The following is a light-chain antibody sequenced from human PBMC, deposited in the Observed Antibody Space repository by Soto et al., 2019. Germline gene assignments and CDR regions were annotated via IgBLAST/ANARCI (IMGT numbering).Light chain of an antibody. CDR2: GAS. CDR3: QQYNNWPMFT. Sequence: EIVMTQSPATLSVSPGERATLSCRASRSVSNNLAWYQQKPGQAPRLLIYGASARATGIPARCSGSGAWTDFTLTISSLQSEDFAIYYCQQYNNWPMFTFGQGTKLEIK. J-gene: IGKJ2*01. CDR1: RSVSNN. V-gene: IGKV3-15*01.